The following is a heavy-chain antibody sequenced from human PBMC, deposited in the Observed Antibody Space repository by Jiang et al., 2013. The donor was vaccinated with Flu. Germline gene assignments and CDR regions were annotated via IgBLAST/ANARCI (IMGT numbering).Heavy chain of an antibody. J-gene: IGHJ4*02. CDR1: GFTFNIYV. Sequence: QLVESGGGVVQPGTSLRLSCTASGFTFNIYVMQWVRQAPGKGLEWVAVISHDGSTKYSADSLKGRFTISRDNSKNTVYLQMDSLRTEDTAVYFCARDLDYWGQGTLVTVSS. CDR3: ARDLDY. V-gene: IGHV3-30-3*01. CDR2: ISHDGSTK.